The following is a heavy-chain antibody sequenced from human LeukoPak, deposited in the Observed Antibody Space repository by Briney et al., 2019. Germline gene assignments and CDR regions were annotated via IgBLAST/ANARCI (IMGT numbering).Heavy chain of an antibody. CDR1: GGSFSGYY. D-gene: IGHD2-2*01. CDR2: INHSGST. V-gene: IGHV4-34*01. CDR3: ARWIVVVPAARRYFDY. J-gene: IGHJ4*02. Sequence: SETLSLTCAVYGGSFSGYYWSWIRQPPGKGLEWIGEINHSGSTNYNPSLKSRVTISVDTSKNQFSLKLSSMTAADTAVYYCARWIVVVPAARRYFDYWGQGTLVTVSS.